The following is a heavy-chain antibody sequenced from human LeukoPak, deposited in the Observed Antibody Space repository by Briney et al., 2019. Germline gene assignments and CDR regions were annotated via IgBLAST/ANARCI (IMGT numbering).Heavy chain of an antibody. D-gene: IGHD6-13*01. V-gene: IGHV4-34*01. Sequence: PSETLSLTCAVYGGSFSGYYWSWIRQPPGKGLEWIGEINHSGSTNYNPSLKSRVTISVDTSKNQFPLKLSSVTAADTAVYYCARHFTPPAAGFKGRYSDYWGQGTLVTVSS. J-gene: IGHJ4*02. CDR1: GGSFSGYY. CDR3: ARHFTPPAAGFKGRYSDY. CDR2: INHSGST.